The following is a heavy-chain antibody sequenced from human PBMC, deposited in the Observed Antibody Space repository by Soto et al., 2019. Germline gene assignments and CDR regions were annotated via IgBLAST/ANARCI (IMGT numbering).Heavy chain of an antibody. CDR1: GGSISSGGYY. CDR2: IYYSGST. Sequence: QVQLQESGPGLVKPSQTLSLTCTVSGGSISSGGYYWIWIRQHPGKGLEWIGYIYYSGSTYYNPSLKSRVTISVATSKNQFSLKLSSVTAADTAVYYCAREAAVILNWFDPWGQGTLVTVSS. CDR3: AREAAVILNWFDP. D-gene: IGHD6-25*01. V-gene: IGHV4-31*03. J-gene: IGHJ5*02.